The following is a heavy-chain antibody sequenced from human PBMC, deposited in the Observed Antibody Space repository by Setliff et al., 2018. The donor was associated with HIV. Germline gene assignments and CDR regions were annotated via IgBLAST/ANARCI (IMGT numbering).Heavy chain of an antibody. D-gene: IGHD6-19*01. CDR1: GYSFTGYY. Sequence: GASVKVSCKASGYSFTGYYMHWVRQAPGQGLEWMGGIIPMSGVPKYAQKFQGRVTITAEKSPSTAYMELSSLRSEDTAVYYCSRNPEKAVLNYCYYYMDVWGKGTTVTVSS. V-gene: IGHV1-69*10. J-gene: IGHJ6*03. CDR2: IIPMSGVP. CDR3: SRNPEKAVLNYCYYYMDV.